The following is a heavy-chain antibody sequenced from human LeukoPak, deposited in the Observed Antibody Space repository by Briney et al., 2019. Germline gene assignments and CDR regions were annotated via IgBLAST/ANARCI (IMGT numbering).Heavy chain of an antibody. V-gene: IGHV3-23*01. CDR3: AKAPELQTFYYGSGPPDY. J-gene: IGHJ4*02. D-gene: IGHD3-10*01. CDR2: ISGSGGST. Sequence: SGGSLRLSCAASAFSFSSYALTWVRQAPGKGLEWVSAISGSGGSTYYADSVKGRFTISRDNSKSTLYLQMNSLRAEDTAVYYCAKAPELQTFYYGSGPPDYWGQGTLVSVSS. CDR1: AFSFSSYA.